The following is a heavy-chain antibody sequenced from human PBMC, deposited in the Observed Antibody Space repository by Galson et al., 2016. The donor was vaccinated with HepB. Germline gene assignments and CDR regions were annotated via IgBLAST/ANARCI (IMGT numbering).Heavy chain of an antibody. V-gene: IGHV3-48*02. D-gene: IGHD6-19*01. CDR1: GFTVNSYG. J-gene: IGHJ6*02. CDR3: ARARTAVAAIIAMFSHRGPYNAMDV. CDR2: ICSSTTTR. Sequence: SLRLSCAASGFTVNSYGMSWVRQAPGKGLEWVSYICSSTTTRYHAGSVQGRFTISRDNARNSLYLEMNSLRHEDTAVYYCARARTAVAAIIAMFSHRGPYNAMDVWGQGTTVTVTS.